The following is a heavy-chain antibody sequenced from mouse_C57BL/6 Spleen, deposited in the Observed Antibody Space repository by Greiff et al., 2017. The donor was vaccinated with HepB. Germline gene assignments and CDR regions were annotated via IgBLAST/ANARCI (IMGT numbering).Heavy chain of an antibody. D-gene: IGHD4-1*01. CDR3: TRAGNWDVPYFDY. CDR2: ISSGGDYI. CDR1: GFTFSSYA. J-gene: IGHJ2*01. V-gene: IGHV5-9-1*02. Sequence: EVKLMESGEGLVKPGGSLKLSCAASGFTFSSYAMSWVRQTPEKRLEWVAYISSGGDYIYYADTVKGRFTISRDNARNTLYLQMSSLKSEDTAMYYCTRAGNWDVPYFDYWGQGTTLTVSS.